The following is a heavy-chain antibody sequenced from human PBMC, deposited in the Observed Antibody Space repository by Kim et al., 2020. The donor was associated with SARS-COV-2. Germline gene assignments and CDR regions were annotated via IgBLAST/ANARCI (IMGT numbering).Heavy chain of an antibody. V-gene: IGHV4-59*13. CDR3: ARDGGVSQYYYYGLDV. D-gene: IGHD2-8*01. J-gene: IGHJ6*02. CDR1: GGSISSYY. CDR2: IYYSGST. Sequence: SETLSLTCTVSGGSISSYYWSWIRQPPGKGLEWIWYIYYSGSTNYTPSLKSRVTISVDTSKNQFSLKLSSVTAADTAVYYCARDGGVSQYYYYGLDVWG.